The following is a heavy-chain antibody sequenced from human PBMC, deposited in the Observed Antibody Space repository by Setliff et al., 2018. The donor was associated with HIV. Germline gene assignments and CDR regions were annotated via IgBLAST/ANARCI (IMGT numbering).Heavy chain of an antibody. V-gene: IGHV1-2*06. D-gene: IGHD3-3*01. CDR1: GYTFTDFY. CDR2: INPKSGVA. Sequence: ASVKVSCKASGYTFTDFYIHWVRQAPGQGLEWIGRINPKSGVADYLRKFQGRVTMTTDTSTSTAYMELRSLRSDDTAAYYCARESGGVVIKGAYYYYMDVWGKGTTVTVSS. J-gene: IGHJ6*03. CDR3: ARESGGVVIKGAYYYYMDV.